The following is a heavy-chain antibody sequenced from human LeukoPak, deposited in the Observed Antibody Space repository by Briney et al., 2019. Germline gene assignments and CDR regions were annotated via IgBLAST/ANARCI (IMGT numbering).Heavy chain of an antibody. CDR1: GFTFSRYR. Sequence: GGSLRLSCAASGFTFSRYRMHWVRQAPGKGLVWVSRINSDGSSTSYADSVKGRFTISRDNAKNTLYLQMNSLRAEDTAVYYCARNPIGGGWFDPWGQGTLVTVSS. D-gene: IGHD3-16*01. V-gene: IGHV3-74*01. CDR2: INSDGSST. J-gene: IGHJ5*02. CDR3: ARNPIGGGWFDP.